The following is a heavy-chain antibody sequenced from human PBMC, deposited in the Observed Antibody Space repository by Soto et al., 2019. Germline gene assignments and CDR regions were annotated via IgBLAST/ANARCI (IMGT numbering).Heavy chain of an antibody. J-gene: IGHJ5*02. V-gene: IGHV4-30-4*01. Sequence: QVQLQESGPGLVKPSQTLSLTCTVSGGSISSGDYYWSWIRQPPGKGLEWIGYIYYSGSTYYNPSLKSRVTISEDTSKNQFSLKLSSVTAADTAVYYCARGLWFGELLASWFDPWGQGTLVTVSS. CDR2: IYYSGST. D-gene: IGHD3-10*01. CDR3: ARGLWFGELLASWFDP. CDR1: GGSISSGDYY.